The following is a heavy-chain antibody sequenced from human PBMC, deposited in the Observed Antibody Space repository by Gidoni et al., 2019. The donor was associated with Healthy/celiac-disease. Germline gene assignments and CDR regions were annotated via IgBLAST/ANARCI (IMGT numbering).Heavy chain of an antibody. D-gene: IGHD1-7*01. CDR1: GGSFSGYY. CDR3: ARAGWYNGNYRLNWFDP. Sequence: QVQLQQWGAGLLQPSGTLPLPCADYGGSFSGYYWSWLRQPPGKGLEWMWEINHSGSTHYNPSPKSRVSISVDTSKNQFSLKLRSVTAADTAVYYCARAGWYNGNYRLNWFDPWGQGTLFTVSS. J-gene: IGHJ5*02. V-gene: IGHV4-34*01. CDR2: INHSGST.